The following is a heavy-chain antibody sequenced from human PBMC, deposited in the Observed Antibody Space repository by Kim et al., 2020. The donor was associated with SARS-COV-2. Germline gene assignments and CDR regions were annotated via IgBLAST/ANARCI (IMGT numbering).Heavy chain of an antibody. Sequence: GGSLRLSCAASGFTFSSYGMHWVRQAPGKGLEWVAVIWYDGSNKYYADSVKGRFTISRDNSKNTLYLQMNSLRAEDTAVYYCARDHPRAWELLMVYYYGMDVWGQGTTVTVSS. CDR3: ARDHPRAWELLMVYYYGMDV. V-gene: IGHV3-33*01. J-gene: IGHJ6*02. D-gene: IGHD1-26*01. CDR2: IWYDGSNK. CDR1: GFTFSSYG.